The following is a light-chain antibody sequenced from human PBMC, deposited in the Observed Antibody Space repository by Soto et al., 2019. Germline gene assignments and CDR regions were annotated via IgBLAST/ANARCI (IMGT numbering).Light chain of an antibody. CDR2: AAS. Sequence: EIQVPLSPPTLTESVAYSDTLTCRASQAISKFLAWYQQKPGKVPKLLIYAASTLQTGVPSRFSGSGSGTDFTLTISSLQPEDVATYYCQKCKVAPFTFGEGTKVDI. CDR3: QKCKVAPFT. V-gene: IGKV1-27*01. J-gene: IGKJ4*02. CDR1: QAISKF.